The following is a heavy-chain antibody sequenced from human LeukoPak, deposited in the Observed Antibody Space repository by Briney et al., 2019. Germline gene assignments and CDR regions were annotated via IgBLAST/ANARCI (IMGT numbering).Heavy chain of an antibody. Sequence: PETLSLTCLVSGVYFGSSGCYWGWIRQPPGKGLEWIGSIFYTGNSYSNPSLHSRVTISADTSENRCSLKLQFVPAADTAVYYCARLGASLVWDSGSFPDSWGQGTLVTVTS. CDR3: ARLGASLVWDSGSFPDS. CDR1: GVYFGSSGCY. D-gene: IGHD3-10*01. CDR2: IFYTGNS. J-gene: IGHJ4*02. V-gene: IGHV4-39*01.